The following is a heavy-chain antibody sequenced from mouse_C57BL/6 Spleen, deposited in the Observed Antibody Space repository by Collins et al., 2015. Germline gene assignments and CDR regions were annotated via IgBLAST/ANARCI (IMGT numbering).Heavy chain of an antibody. CDR3: ASLTTVVDPFAY. CDR2: ISSGSSTI. Sequence: DVQLVESGGGLVQPGGSRKLSCAASGFTFSSFGMHWVRQAPEKGLEWVAYISSGSSTIYYADTVKGRFTISRDNPKNTLFLQMTSLRSEDTAMYYCASLTTVVDPFAYWGQGTLVTVSA. D-gene: IGHD1-1*01. J-gene: IGHJ3*01. V-gene: IGHV5-17*02. CDR1: GFTFSSFG.